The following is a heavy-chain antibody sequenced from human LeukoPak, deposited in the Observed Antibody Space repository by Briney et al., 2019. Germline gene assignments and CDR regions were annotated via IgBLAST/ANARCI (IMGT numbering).Heavy chain of an antibody. D-gene: IGHD3-9*01. CDR1: GYSFTSYW. J-gene: IGHJ5*02. Sequence: GESLQISCEGSGYSFTSYWIGWVRQMPGKGLEWMGIIYPGDSDTRYSPSFQGQVTISADKSISTAYLQWSSLKASDTAMYYCARQGAPYYDILTGYYGVPNWFDPWGQGTLVTVSS. CDR2: IYPGDSDT. CDR3: ARQGAPYYDILTGYYGVPNWFDP. V-gene: IGHV5-51*01.